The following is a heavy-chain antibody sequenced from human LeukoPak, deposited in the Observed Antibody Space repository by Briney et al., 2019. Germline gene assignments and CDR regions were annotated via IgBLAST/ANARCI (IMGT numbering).Heavy chain of an antibody. Sequence: PGGSLRLSCAASGVTLRNYAMTWIRQAPGKGLQWVSVISGDGESTYYADSVRGRFTISRDNSKSTMYLQMNNLRAEDTVIYYCAKDRDCSSTGCYVFANWGQGTLVTVSS. J-gene: IGHJ4*02. CDR2: ISGDGEST. CDR3: AKDRDCSSTGCYVFAN. CDR1: GVTLRNYA. D-gene: IGHD2-2*01. V-gene: IGHV3-23*01.